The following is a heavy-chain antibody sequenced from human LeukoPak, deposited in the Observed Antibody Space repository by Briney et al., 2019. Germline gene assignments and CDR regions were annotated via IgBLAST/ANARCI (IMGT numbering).Heavy chain of an antibody. D-gene: IGHD1-26*01. CDR1: GFTFSSYM. Sequence: GGSLRLSCAASGFTFSSYMMNWVRQAPGKGLDWVSSISSGSDSIFYADSVRDRFTISRDNAKNSLYLQMNSLRAEDTAVYYCARDLVGAIADAFDIWGQGTMVTVSS. J-gene: IGHJ3*02. CDR2: ISSGSDSI. V-gene: IGHV3-21*01. CDR3: ARDLVGAIADAFDI.